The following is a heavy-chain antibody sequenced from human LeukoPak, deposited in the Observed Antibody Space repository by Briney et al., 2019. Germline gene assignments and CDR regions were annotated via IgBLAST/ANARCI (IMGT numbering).Heavy chain of an antibody. CDR3: AKGGGGRLIYYYYMDV. CDR1: GFTFDDYA. Sequence: GGPLRLPCAASGFTFDDYAMHWVRQAPGKGLEGVSGITWNSDKIEYADSVKASLTIHRDNAKNSMYLQMNSLRAEDMALYYCAKGGGGRLIYYYYMDVWGKGTTVTVSS. J-gene: IGHJ6*03. D-gene: IGHD3-16*01. CDR2: ITWNSDKI. V-gene: IGHV3-9*03.